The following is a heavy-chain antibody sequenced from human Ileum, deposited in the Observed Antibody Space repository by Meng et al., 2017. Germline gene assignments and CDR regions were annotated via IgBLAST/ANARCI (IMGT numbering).Heavy chain of an antibody. D-gene: IGHD6-19*01. CDR3: ARPPASGWDVV. V-gene: IGHV3-66*04. J-gene: IGHJ4*02. Sequence: QKVESGGGVVQHGGSLRRSCTASGFTVSGNYMIWVRQAPGKGLEWVSLIYSGGRTHYADSVKGRFTISRDNSKNTLYLQMHSLTAEDTAIYYCARPPASGWDVVWGQGTLVTVSS. CDR2: IYSGGRT. CDR1: GFTVSGNY.